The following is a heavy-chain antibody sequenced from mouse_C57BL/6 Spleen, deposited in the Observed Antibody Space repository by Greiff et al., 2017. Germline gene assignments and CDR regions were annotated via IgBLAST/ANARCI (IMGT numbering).Heavy chain of an antibody. J-gene: IGHJ2*01. Sequence: VQLQQSGAELMKPGASVKLSCKATGYTFTGYWIAWVKQTPGHGLEWIGAILPGSGCTNYNEKFKGKATFSADTSSNTAYMQLRSLTTEDSAIYYCERGGGYDYWGQGTTVTVSS. D-gene: IGHD3-2*02. V-gene: IGHV1-9*01. CDR2: ILPGSGCT. CDR3: ERGGGYDY. CDR1: GYTFTGYW.